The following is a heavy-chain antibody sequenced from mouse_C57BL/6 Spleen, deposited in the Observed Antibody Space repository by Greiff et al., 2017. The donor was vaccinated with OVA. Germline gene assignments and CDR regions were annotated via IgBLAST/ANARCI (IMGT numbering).Heavy chain of an antibody. CDR1: GFSLTSYA. Sequence: VKLMESGPGLVAPSQSLSITCTVSGFSLTSYAISWVRQPPGKGLEWLGVIWTGGGTNYNSALKSRLSISKDNSKSQVFLKMNSLQTDDTARYDCARNSQLRLHWYFDVWGTGTTVTVSS. V-gene: IGHV2-9-1*01. D-gene: IGHD3-2*02. CDR3: ARNSQLRLHWYFDV. CDR2: IWTGGGT. J-gene: IGHJ1*03.